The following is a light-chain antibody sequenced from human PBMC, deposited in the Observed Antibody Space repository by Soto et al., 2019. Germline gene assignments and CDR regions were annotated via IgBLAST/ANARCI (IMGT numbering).Light chain of an antibody. CDR2: DVI. J-gene: IGLJ1*01. CDR1: NTDVGAYDY. V-gene: IGLV2-14*03. CDR3: SSYSTISNLV. Sequence: QSALTQPASVSGSPGQSITISCSGTNTDVGAYDYVSWYQQHPGKAPKLILYDVINRPSGVSDRFSGSKSGNTASLTISGLQAEDGAEYFCSSYSTISNLVFGTGTKLTVL.